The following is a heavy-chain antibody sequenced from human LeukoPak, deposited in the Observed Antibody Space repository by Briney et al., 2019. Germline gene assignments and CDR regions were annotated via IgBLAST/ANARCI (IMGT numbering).Heavy chain of an antibody. CDR2: IDYSGST. D-gene: IGHD6-13*01. CDR1: GGSISGYY. J-gene: IGHJ5*02. CDR3: ASDYSTNWPNWSLDP. V-gene: IGHV4-59*08. Sequence: KPSETLSLTCTVSGGSISGYYWTWIRQPPHKGMEWIGYIDYSGSTNYNPSLKSRVTISVDKSKNQFSLKLTSVTAADTAVYYCASDYSTNWPNWSLDPWGQGILVTVSS.